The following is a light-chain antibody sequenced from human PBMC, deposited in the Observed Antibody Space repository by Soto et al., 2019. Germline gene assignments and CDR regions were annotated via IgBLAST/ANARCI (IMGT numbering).Light chain of an antibody. V-gene: IGKV3-20*01. CDR3: QQYGSSPKT. Sequence: EIVLTQSPGTLSLSPGERAALSCRASQSVTSSFLAWYQQKAGQAPRLLIYGASSRATGVPDRFSGSGSGTDFSLTINRLEPEDFAVYYCQQYGSSPKTFGQGTKVDI. CDR1: QSVTSSF. J-gene: IGKJ1*01. CDR2: GAS.